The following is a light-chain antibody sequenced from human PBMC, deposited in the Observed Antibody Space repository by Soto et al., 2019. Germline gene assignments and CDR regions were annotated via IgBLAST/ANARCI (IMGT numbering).Light chain of an antibody. CDR3: QQYNSYPMYT. J-gene: IGKJ2*01. Sequence: DIQMTQSPSTLPASVGDRVTITCRASQSISSWLAWYQQKPGKAPKLLIYKASSLESGVPSRFSGSGSGTEFTLTISSLQPDDFATYYCQQYNSYPMYTFGQGTKLEIK. CDR2: KAS. CDR1: QSISSW. V-gene: IGKV1-5*03.